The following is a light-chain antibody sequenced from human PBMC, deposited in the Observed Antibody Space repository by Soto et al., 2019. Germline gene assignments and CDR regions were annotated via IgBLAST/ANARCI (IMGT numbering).Light chain of an antibody. Sequence: QSVLTQPASVSGSPGQSITISCTGTSSDVGGYNYVSWYQQHPGKAPKLMIYEVSNRPSGVSGRFSASKSGDTASLIISGLQAEDEADYYCSSYTSSHTYVFGTGTKVTV. CDR2: EVS. CDR3: SSYTSSHTYV. J-gene: IGLJ1*01. CDR1: SSDVGGYNY. V-gene: IGLV2-14*01.